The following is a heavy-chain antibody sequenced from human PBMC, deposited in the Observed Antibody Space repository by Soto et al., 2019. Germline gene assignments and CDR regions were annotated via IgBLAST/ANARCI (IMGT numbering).Heavy chain of an antibody. J-gene: IGHJ4*02. V-gene: IGHV4-30-4*01. Sequence: SETLSLTCTVSGGSISSGGYYWSWIRQPPGKGLEWIGYIYYSGSTYYNPSLRGRVTISVDTSKNQFSLKLSSATAADTAVYYCARRYGGNLDYWGQGTLVTVSS. CDR2: IYYSGST. CDR1: GGSISSGGYY. CDR3: ARRYGGNLDY. D-gene: IGHD1-1*01.